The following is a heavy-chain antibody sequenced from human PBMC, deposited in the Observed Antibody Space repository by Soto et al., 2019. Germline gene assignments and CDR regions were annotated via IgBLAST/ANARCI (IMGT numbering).Heavy chain of an antibody. V-gene: IGHV1-18*01. Sequence: QVHLGQSGAEVKKPGASVKVSFKGSGYCFTTDGITWVRQAPGQGLEWMAWISAHNGKTNYAQKLQGRVTVTRDTSTRTAYMELRSLRSDDTAVYYCARGRYGDYWGQGALVTVSS. CDR2: ISAHNGKT. CDR1: GYCFTTDG. CDR3: ARGRYGDY. D-gene: IGHD1-1*01. J-gene: IGHJ4*02.